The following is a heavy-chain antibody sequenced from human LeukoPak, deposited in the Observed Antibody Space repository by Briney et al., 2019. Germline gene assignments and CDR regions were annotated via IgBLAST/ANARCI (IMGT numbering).Heavy chain of an antibody. CDR1: GGTFSSYA. CDR2: IIPILGIA. CDR3: ARVQWLAPQYYFDY. D-gene: IGHD6-19*01. V-gene: IGHV1-69*04. J-gene: IGHJ4*02. Sequence: SVKVSCKASGGTFSSYAISWVRQAPGQGLEWMGRIIPILGIANYAQKFQGRVTITADKSTSTAYMELSSLRSEDTAVYYCARVQWLAPQYYFDYWSQGTPATAPS.